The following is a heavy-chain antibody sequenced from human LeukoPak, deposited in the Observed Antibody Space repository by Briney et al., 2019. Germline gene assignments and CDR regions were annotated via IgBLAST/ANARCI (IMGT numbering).Heavy chain of an antibody. CDR2: IYYSGST. D-gene: IGHD1-7*01. CDR1: GGSISSYY. V-gene: IGHV4-59*01. Sequence: SGTLSLTCTVSGGSISSYYWSWIRQPPGKGLEWIGYIYYSGSTNYNPSLKSRVTISVDTSKNQFSLKLSSVTAADAAVYYCARAPITGTLFDYWGQGTLVTVSS. J-gene: IGHJ4*02. CDR3: ARAPITGTLFDY.